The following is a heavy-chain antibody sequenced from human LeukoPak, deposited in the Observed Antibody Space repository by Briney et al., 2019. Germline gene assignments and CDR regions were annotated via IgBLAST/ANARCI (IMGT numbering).Heavy chain of an antibody. CDR3: AKDLDCSSTSCYTYYYYGMDV. J-gene: IGHJ6*02. CDR2: ISWDGGST. CDR1: GFTFDDYT. D-gene: IGHD2-2*02. Sequence: GGSLRLSCAASGFTFDDYTMHWVRQAPGKGLEWVSLISWDGGSTYYADSVKGRFTISRDNSKNSLYLQMNSLRTEDTALYYCAKDLDCSSTSCYTYYYYGMDVWGQGTTVTVSS. V-gene: IGHV3-43*01.